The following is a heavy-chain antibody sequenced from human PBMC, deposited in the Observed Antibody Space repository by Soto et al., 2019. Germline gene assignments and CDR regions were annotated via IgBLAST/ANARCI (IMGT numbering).Heavy chain of an antibody. Sequence: SETLSLTCTVSGGSISSSSYYWGWIRQPPGKGLEWIGSIYYSGSTYYNPSPKSRVTISVDTSKNQFSLKLSSVTAADTAVYYCARRTLRGWGDNWFDPWGQGTLVTVSS. CDR2: IYYSGST. CDR1: GGSISSSSYY. J-gene: IGHJ5*02. V-gene: IGHV4-39*01. CDR3: ARRTLRGWGDNWFDP. D-gene: IGHD6-19*01.